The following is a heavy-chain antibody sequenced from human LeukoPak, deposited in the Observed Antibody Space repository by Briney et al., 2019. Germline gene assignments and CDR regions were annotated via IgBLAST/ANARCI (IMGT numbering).Heavy chain of an antibody. Sequence: GGSLSLSCAASGFTFSSYEMNWVRQAPGKGLEWVSKISSSGSAIYYADSVKGRFTISRDNAKSTLYLQMNSLRAEDTAVYYCARDSAGSGSYVGYFEYWGQGTLVTVSS. D-gene: IGHD3-10*01. CDR1: GFTFSSYE. CDR2: ISSSGSAI. V-gene: IGHV3-48*03. J-gene: IGHJ4*02. CDR3: ARDSAGSGSYVGYFEY.